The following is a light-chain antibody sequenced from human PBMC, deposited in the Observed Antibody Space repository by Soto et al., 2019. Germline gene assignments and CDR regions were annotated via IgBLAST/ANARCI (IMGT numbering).Light chain of an antibody. J-gene: IGKJ5*01. V-gene: IGKV3-20*01. CDR2: GTS. Sequence: EIVLTQSPASLSLSPGERATLSCRASQSVDSYLVWYQQKPGQAPRLLIYGTSSRATGIPDRFSGSGSGTDFTLTISRLEPEDFAVYFCQRYGSSPLITFGQGTRLEIK. CDR3: QRYGSSPLIT. CDR1: QSVDSY.